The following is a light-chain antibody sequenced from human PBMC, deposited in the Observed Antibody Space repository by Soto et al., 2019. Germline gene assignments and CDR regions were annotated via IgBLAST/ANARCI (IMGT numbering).Light chain of an antibody. CDR3: SSYTAISTVV. CDR2: DVS. Sequence: QSVLTQPASVSGSPGQSITITCTVTSSDVGAYNYVSWYQHYPGKAPKLMIYDVSNRPSGVSNRFSGSKSGNTASLTISGLQAEDEADYYCSSYTAISTVVFGGGTKLTVL. CDR1: SSDVGAYNY. V-gene: IGLV2-14*03. J-gene: IGLJ2*01.